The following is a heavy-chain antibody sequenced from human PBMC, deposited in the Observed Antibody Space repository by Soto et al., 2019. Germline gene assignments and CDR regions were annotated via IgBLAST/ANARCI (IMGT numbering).Heavy chain of an antibody. CDR2: IYPGDSDT. CDR3: ARQGYSYDIDY. V-gene: IGHV5-51*01. CDR1: GYKVSTWHNFTSYW. Sequence: GESLKISCMGSGYKVSTWHNFTSYWIAWVRQMPGEGLEWMGIIYPGDSDTRYSPSFQGQVTISANKSISTAYLQWSSLKASDTAMYYCARQGYSYDIDYWGQGTLVTVSS. D-gene: IGHD5-18*01. J-gene: IGHJ4*02.